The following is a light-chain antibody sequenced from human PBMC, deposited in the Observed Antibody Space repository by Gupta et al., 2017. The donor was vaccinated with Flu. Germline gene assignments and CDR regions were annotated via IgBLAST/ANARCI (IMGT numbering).Light chain of an antibody. J-gene: IGKJ4*01. V-gene: IGKV1-5*03. CDR3: QQYGGSPVT. CDR1: QGIRFW. Sequence: PPPLSASVGGSVTITCRASQGIRFWVAWYQQKPGRAPQLLIYKASSLEDGVPSRFSGSGSGTDFTLTISDLQPDDFATYYCQQYGGSPVTFGGGTKL. CDR2: KAS.